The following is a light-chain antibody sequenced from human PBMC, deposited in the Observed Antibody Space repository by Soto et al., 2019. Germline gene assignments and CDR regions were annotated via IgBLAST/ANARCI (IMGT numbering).Light chain of an antibody. J-gene: IGLJ1*01. Sequence: QSVLTQPASVSGSPGQSITISCTGTSSDVGGYDYVSWYQLHPGKAPKLMVFEVSNRPSGVSYRFSGSKSGNTASLTISGLQAEEEDDYFCSSYSISTAYIFGTGTKVAVL. CDR2: EVS. CDR1: SSDVGGYDY. V-gene: IGLV2-14*01. CDR3: SSYSISTAYI.